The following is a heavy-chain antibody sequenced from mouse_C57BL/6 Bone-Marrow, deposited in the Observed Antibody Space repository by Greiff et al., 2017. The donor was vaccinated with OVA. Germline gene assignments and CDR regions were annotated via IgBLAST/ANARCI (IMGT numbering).Heavy chain of an antibody. CDR3: ARRRRWIAY. J-gene: IGHJ3*01. V-gene: IGHV5-12*01. D-gene: IGHD2-12*01. CDR2: ISNGGGST. Sequence: EVKLVEPGGGLVQPGGSLKLSCAASGFTFSDYYMYWVLQTPEKRLEWVAYISNGGGSTYYPDTVKSRFTISRDNARNTLYLKMSRLKSEDTAMYYCARRRRWIAYWGQGTVVTVSA. CDR1: GFTFSDYY.